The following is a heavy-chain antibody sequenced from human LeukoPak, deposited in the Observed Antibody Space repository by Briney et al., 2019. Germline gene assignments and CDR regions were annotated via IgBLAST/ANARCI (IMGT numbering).Heavy chain of an antibody. CDR3: ARVSSSWYQDWYFDL. D-gene: IGHD6-13*01. Sequence: PSETLSLICTVSGGSISSYYWSWIRQPPGKGLEWIGYIYYSGSTNYNPSLKSRVTISVDTSKNQFSLKLSSVTAADTAVYYCARVSSSWYQDWYFDLWGRGTLVTVPS. CDR2: IYYSGST. J-gene: IGHJ2*01. V-gene: IGHV4-59*01. CDR1: GGSISSYY.